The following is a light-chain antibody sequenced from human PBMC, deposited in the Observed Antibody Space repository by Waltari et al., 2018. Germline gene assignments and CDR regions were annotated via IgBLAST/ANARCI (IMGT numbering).Light chain of an antibody. V-gene: IGLV2-8*01. CDR3: SSHAGNNLWI. CDR2: DVT. J-gene: IGLJ2*01. Sequence: HSALTQPPSASGSPGQSVTISCTGTSADVGGYDYVSWYQQHPGKVPKLIIYDVTKRPSGVPPRFSAAKSGNSASQTVSGLQAEDEADYYCSSHAGNNLWIFGGGTKVTVL. CDR1: SADVGGYDY.